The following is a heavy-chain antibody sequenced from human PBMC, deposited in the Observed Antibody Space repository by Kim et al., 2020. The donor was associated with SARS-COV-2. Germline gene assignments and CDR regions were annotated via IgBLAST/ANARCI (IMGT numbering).Heavy chain of an antibody. CDR3: ARRSSGYYSTDWYFDL. J-gene: IGHJ2*01. Sequence: GESLKISCQGSGYSFTSYWIGWVRQMPGKGLEWMGIIYPGDSDTRYSPSFQGQVTISADKSISTAYLQWSSLKASDTAMYYCARRSSGYYSTDWYFDLWGRGTLVTVSS. V-gene: IGHV5-51*01. CDR1: GYSFTSYW. D-gene: IGHD3-22*01. CDR2: IYPGDSDT.